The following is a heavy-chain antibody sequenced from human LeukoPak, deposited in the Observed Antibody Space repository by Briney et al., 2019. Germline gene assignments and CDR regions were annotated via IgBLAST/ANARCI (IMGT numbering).Heavy chain of an antibody. V-gene: IGHV4-59*08. CDR3: ARVSGYYYYFDY. D-gene: IGHD3-22*01. CDR2: IYYSGST. J-gene: IGHJ4*02. Sequence: PSETLSLTCTVSGGSISSYYWSWIRQPPGKGLEWIGYIYYSGSTNYNPSLKSRVTISVDTSKNQFSLKLSSVTAADTAVYYCARVSGYYYYFDYWGQGTLVTVYS. CDR1: GGSISSYY.